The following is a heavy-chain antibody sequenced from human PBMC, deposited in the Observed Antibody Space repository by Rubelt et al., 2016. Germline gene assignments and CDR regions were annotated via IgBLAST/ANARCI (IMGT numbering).Heavy chain of an antibody. J-gene: IGHJ4*02. CDR2: INPNSGGT. CDR1: TFTGYY. V-gene: IGHV1-2*02. CDR3: ASQWELSRAGPLWDY. Sequence: TFTGYYMHWVRQAPGQGLEWMGWINPNSGGTNYAQKFQGRVTMTRDTSTSTVYMELSSLRSEDTAVYYCASQWELSRAGPLWDYWGQGTLVTVSP. D-gene: IGHD1-26*01.